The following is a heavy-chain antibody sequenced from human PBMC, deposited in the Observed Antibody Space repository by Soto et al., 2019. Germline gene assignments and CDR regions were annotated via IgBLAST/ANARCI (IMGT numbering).Heavy chain of an antibody. CDR1: GGSISSSSYY. CDR2: IHFSGST. J-gene: IGHJ4*02. CDR3: ARHPRIAVAGPSDY. D-gene: IGHD6-19*01. V-gene: IGHV4-39*01. Sequence: QLQVQESGPGLVKPSETLSLTCTVSGGSISSSSYYWGWIRQPPGKGLEWIGSIHFSGSTYDNPSLKSRVTLSVDTSKNQFSLKMSSVTAADTAIYYCARHPRIAVAGPSDYWGQGTLVTVSS.